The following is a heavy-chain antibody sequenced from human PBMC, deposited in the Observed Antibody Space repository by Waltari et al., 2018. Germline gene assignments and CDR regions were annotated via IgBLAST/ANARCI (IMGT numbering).Heavy chain of an antibody. V-gene: IGHV2-5*02. D-gene: IGHD5-12*01. Sequence: QITLKESGPTLVKPTQTLTLTCHFSGFSLSTSGVGVGWIRQPPGKALEWLALIYWDDDKRYSPSLKSRLTITKDTSKNQVVLTMTNMDPVDTATYYCAHFKDGYQIFDYWGQGTLVTVSS. CDR2: IYWDDDK. CDR1: GFSLSTSGVG. CDR3: AHFKDGYQIFDY. J-gene: IGHJ4*02.